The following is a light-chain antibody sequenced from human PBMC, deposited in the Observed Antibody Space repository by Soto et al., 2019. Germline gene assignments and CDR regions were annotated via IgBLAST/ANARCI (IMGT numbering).Light chain of an antibody. Sequence: DIQMTQSPSTLSASIGDRVTITCRASQSITTFLAWYQQKPGKAPQILIYDASKLEPGVPSRLSGGGSGTKFTLTISSLQPDDFATYYCQQYSTYPLTFGGGTKVDIK. J-gene: IGKJ4*01. CDR3: QQYSTYPLT. CDR1: QSITTF. V-gene: IGKV1-5*01. CDR2: DAS.